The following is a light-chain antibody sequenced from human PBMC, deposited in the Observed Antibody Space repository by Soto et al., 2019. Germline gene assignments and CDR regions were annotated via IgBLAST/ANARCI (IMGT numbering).Light chain of an antibody. CDR3: HQYGGSPPT. CDR2: GAS. V-gene: IGKV3-20*01. CDR1: QTFSSSY. J-gene: IGKJ2*01. Sequence: EIVLTQSPGTLSLSPGERATLSCRASQTFSSSYLVWYQQRPGQAPRLLMYGASSRATGIPDRFSGSGSGADFTLTISRLEPEDFAVYYCHQYGGSPPTFGHGTKLQIK.